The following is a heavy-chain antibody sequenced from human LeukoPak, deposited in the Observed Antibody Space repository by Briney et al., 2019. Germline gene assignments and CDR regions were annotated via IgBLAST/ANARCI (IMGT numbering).Heavy chain of an antibody. J-gene: IGHJ4*02. CDR2: ISSSGSTI. V-gene: IGHV3-11*01. Sequence: LSLTCAVYGGSFSGYYWSWIRQAPGKGLEWVSYISSSGSTIYYADSVKGRFTISRDNAKNSLYLQMNSLRAEDTAVYYCARVKEAVAGQDPYYFDYWGQGTLVTVSS. CDR3: ARVKEAVAGQDPYYFDY. D-gene: IGHD6-19*01. CDR1: GGSFSGYY.